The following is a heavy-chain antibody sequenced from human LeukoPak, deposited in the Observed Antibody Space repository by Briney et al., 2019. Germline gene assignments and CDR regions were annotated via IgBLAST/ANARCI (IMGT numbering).Heavy chain of an antibody. CDR1: GFTFSSYW. D-gene: IGHD3-10*01. J-gene: IGHJ3*02. V-gene: IGHV3-7*01. CDR3: ASPLWFGELLSLDAFDI. Sequence: GGSLRLSCAASGFTFSSYWMSWVRQAPGKGLEWVANIKQDGSEKYYVDSVKGRFTISRDNAKNSLYLQMNSLRAEDTAVYYCASPLWFGELLSLDAFDIWGQGTMVTVSS. CDR2: IKQDGSEK.